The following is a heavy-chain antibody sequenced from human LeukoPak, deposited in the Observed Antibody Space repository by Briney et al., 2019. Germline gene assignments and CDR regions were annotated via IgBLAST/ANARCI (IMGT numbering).Heavy chain of an antibody. D-gene: IGHD1-26*01. J-gene: IGHJ4*02. CDR3: AREHIVGATYFDY. V-gene: IGHV4-4*07. CDR1: GGSISPYY. CDR2: IYTSGST. Sequence: SETLSLTCTVSGGSISPYYWSWIRQPAGKGLEWIGRIYTSGSTNYNPSLKSRVTISVDTSKNQFSLKLSSVTAADTAVYYCAREHIVGATYFDYWGQGTLVTVSS.